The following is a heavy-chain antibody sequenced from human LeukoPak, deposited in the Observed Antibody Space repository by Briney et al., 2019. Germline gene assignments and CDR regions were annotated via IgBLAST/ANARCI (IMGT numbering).Heavy chain of an antibody. CDR3: ARVGASLTYFDY. J-gene: IGHJ4*02. D-gene: IGHD1-26*01. Sequence: GSLRPACAVSGFSVNNFWMRCVRHPPREWLGWVSRINIDGSSVSYADSVKGRFTISRDNANNTLYLEMNSLRGEYTALYYCARVGASLTYFDYWGQGGPVTVSS. V-gene: IGHV3-74*01. CDR1: GFSVNNFW. CDR2: INIDGSSV.